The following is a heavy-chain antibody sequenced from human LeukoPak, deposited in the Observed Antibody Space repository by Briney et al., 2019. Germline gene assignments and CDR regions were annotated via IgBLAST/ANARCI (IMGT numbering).Heavy chain of an antibody. Sequence: GASVKVSCKASGYTFTSYAMHWVRQAPGQRLEWMGWINAGNGNTKYSQKFQGRVTITRDTSASTAYMELSSLRSEDTAVYYCARDLTTVTSGGNYWGQGTLVTASS. CDR2: INAGNGNT. CDR3: ARDLTTVTSGGNY. J-gene: IGHJ4*02. V-gene: IGHV1-3*01. CDR1: GYTFTSYA. D-gene: IGHD4-17*01.